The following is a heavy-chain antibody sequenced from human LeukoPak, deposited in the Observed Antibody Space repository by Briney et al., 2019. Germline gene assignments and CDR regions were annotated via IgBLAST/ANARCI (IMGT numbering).Heavy chain of an antibody. V-gene: IGHV4-34*01. D-gene: IGHD3-22*01. CDR3: ARGDHYTMIVEN. CDR2: INHSGST. J-gene: IGHJ4*02. Sequence: PSETLSLTCAVYGGSFSGYYWSWIPQPPGKGLEWIGEINHSGSTNYNPSLKSRVTISIDTSKNQFSLKLSSVTAADTAVYYCARGDHYTMIVENWGQGTLVTVSS. CDR1: GGSFSGYY.